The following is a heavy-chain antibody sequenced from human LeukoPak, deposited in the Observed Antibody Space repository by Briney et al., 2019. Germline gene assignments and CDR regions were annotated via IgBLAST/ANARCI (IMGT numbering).Heavy chain of an antibody. D-gene: IGHD1-14*01. V-gene: IGHV3-7*01. Sequence: PRGSLRLSCAASGFTFSNYWMSWVRQAPGKGLEWVANIKQAGSEKYYVDSVKGRFTISRDNAKNSLYLQMNSLRAEDTAVYYCATNQYWGQGTLVTVSS. CDR2: IKQAGSEK. CDR3: ATNQY. CDR1: GFTFSNYW. J-gene: IGHJ4*02.